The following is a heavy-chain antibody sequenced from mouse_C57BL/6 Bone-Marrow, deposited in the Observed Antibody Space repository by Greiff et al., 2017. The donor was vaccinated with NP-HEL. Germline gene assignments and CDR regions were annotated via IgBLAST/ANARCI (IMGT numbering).Heavy chain of an antibody. Sequence: QVQLKQPGAELVKPGASVKMSCKASGYTFTSYWITWVKQRPGQGLEWIGDIYPGSGSTNSNETFKSKATLTVDTSSSPAYMQLSSLTSEDSAVYYCARDGYFAWFAYWGQGTLVTVSA. J-gene: IGHJ3*01. CDR1: GYTFTSYW. CDR2: IYPGSGST. V-gene: IGHV1-55*01. CDR3: ARDGYFAWFAY. D-gene: IGHD2-3*01.